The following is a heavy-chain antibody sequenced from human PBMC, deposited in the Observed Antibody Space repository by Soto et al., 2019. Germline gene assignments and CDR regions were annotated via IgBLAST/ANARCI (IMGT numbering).Heavy chain of an antibody. Sequence: SETLSLTCTVSGGSISSSSFYWGWIRQPPGKGLEWVGNIYYSGSTNYNPSLKSRVTISVDTSKNQFSLKLSSVTAADTAVYYFARNSPYYYDTSGYYYGAWFDPWGQGTLVTVPS. D-gene: IGHD3-22*01. V-gene: IGHV4-39*01. CDR2: IYYSGST. J-gene: IGHJ5*02. CDR3: ARNSPYYYDTSGYYYGAWFDP. CDR1: GGSISSSSFY.